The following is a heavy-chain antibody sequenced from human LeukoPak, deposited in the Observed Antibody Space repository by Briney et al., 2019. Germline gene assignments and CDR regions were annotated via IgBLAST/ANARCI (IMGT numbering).Heavy chain of an antibody. CDR3: AREPYCSSTSCYTWFDY. Sequence: SVKVSCKASGRTFSSYAISWVRQAPGQGLEWMGGIIPIFGTANYAQKFQGRVTITTDESTSTAYMELSSLRSEDTAVYYCAREPYCSSTSCYTWFDYWGQGTLVTVSS. D-gene: IGHD2-2*02. J-gene: IGHJ4*02. V-gene: IGHV1-69*05. CDR1: GRTFSSYA. CDR2: IIPIFGTA.